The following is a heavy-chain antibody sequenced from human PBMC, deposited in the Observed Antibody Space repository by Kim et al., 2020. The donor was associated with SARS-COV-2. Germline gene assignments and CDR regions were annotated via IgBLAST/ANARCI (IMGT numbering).Heavy chain of an antibody. CDR1: GDSVSSDSVA. CDR2: TYYRSKWFY. CDR3: TRDRGVASLFDP. J-gene: IGHJ5*02. D-gene: IGHD5-12*01. V-gene: IGHV6-1*01. Sequence: SQTLSLTCAISGDSVSSDSVAWNWIRQSPSRGLEWLGRTYYRSKWFYDYAESVKSRISINPDTSKDQFSLQLNSVTPEDTAVYYCTRDRGVASLFDPWGQGTLVTVSS.